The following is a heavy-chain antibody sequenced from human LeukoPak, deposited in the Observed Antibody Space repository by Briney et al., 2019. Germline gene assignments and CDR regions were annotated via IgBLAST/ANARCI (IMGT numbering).Heavy chain of an antibody. CDR1: GFTFNTYS. V-gene: IGHV4-59*04. CDR3: ARRVLYDYVWGSYRSGRHFDY. J-gene: IGHJ4*02. Sequence: GSLRLSCAASGFTFNTYSMNWVRQSPGKDLEWIGDIYYTGSTFYNPSLRSRVTISVDTSKNQFSLKLSSVTAADTAVYYCARRVLYDYVWGSYRSGRHFDYWGQGTLVTVSS. CDR2: IYYTGST. D-gene: IGHD3-16*02.